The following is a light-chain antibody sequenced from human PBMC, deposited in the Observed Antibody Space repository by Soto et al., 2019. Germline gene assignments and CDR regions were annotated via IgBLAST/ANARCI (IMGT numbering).Light chain of an antibody. V-gene: IGKV3-15*01. Sequence: EIVMTQSPATLSVSPGERATLSCRASQSVSSNLAWYRQKPGQAPRLLIYGASTRATGIPARFSGSGSGTEFTLTISSLQSEDFAVYYCRQYNNWPWTFGQGTKVEIK. CDR3: RQYNNWPWT. CDR1: QSVSSN. CDR2: GAS. J-gene: IGKJ1*01.